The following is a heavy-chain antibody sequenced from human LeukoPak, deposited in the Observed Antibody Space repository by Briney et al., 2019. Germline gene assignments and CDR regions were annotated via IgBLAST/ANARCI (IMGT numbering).Heavy chain of an antibody. CDR3: ARDRLHYDSLTGYPAD. Sequence: PGGSLRLSCADSGFTVSSNYMRWVRQARGKGLEWVSVIYSGGSTHYADSVKGRFTISRDNSKNTLYLQMNSLRAEDTAVYYCARDRLHYDSLTGYPADWGQGTLVTVSS. CDR2: IYSGGST. CDR1: GFTVSSNY. D-gene: IGHD3-9*01. J-gene: IGHJ4*02. V-gene: IGHV3-66*01.